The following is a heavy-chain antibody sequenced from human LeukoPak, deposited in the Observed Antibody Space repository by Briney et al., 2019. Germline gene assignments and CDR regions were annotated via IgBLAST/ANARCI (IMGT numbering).Heavy chain of an antibody. Sequence: PGGSLRLSCAASGFTFSSYEMNWVCQAPGKGLEWVSYISSSGSTIYYADSVKGRFTISRDNAKNSLYLQMNSLRAEDTAVYYCAREDILTGYFIDYWGQGTLVTVSS. V-gene: IGHV3-48*03. CDR1: GFTFSSYE. D-gene: IGHD3-9*01. J-gene: IGHJ4*02. CDR2: ISSSGSTI. CDR3: AREDILTGYFIDY.